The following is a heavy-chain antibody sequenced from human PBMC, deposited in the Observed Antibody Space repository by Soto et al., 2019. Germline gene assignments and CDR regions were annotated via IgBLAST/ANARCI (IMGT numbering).Heavy chain of an antibody. CDR3: AREGLGSRGYGSGSYYENYYGMDV. Sequence: NPGGSLRLSCAASGFTFSSYSMNWVRQAPGKGLEWVSSISSSSSYIYYADSVKGRFTISRDNAKNSLYLQMNSLRAEDTAVYYCAREGLGSRGYGSGSYYENYYGMDVWGQGTTVTVSS. CDR1: GFTFSSYS. CDR2: ISSSSSYI. V-gene: IGHV3-21*01. D-gene: IGHD3-10*01. J-gene: IGHJ6*02.